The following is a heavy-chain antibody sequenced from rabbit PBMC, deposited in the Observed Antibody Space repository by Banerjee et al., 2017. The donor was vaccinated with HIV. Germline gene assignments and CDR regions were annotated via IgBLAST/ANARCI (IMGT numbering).Heavy chain of an antibody. J-gene: IGHJ4*01. CDR2: ICIGSGRT. Sequence: QSLEETGGRLVTPGGSLTLSCKASGFDFSNFYITWVRQAPGKGLEWIGIICIGSGRTGCTSWWNCRYPISREGAQSTVNLQKNSLTAADTAADLCASSCRGTYAGGAKATVRDYINLWGQGTLGT. CDR3: ASSCRGTYAGGAKATVRDYINL. CDR1: GFDFSNFY. V-gene: IGHV1S7*01. D-gene: IGHD4-2*01.